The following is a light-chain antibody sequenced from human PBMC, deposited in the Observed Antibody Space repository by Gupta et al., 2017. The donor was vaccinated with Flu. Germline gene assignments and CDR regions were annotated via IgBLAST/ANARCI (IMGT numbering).Light chain of an antibody. CDR2: NTD. V-gene: IGLV8-61*01. CDR3: FLHLGGGVSL. CDR1: SGRVSSSHS. J-gene: IGLJ2*01. Sequence: TVVTQEPSLSVSPGGTVTLTCALSSGRVSSSHSAGWYQHAPGQPPRNLIYNTDVRSSGVPDRFSGSILGHRVALTITGAQAEDESDYYCFLHLGGGVSLFGGGTKVTVL.